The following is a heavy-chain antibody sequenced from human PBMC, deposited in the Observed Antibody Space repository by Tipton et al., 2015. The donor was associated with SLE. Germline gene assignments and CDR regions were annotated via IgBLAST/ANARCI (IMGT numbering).Heavy chain of an antibody. V-gene: IGHV4-34*01. CDR2: INHSGST. J-gene: IGHJ5*02. CDR1: GGSFSGYY. D-gene: IGHD2-2*01. Sequence: TLSLTCAVYGGSFSGYYWSWIRQPPGKGLEWIGEINHSGSTNYNPSLKSRVTISVDTSKNQFSLKLSSVTAADTAVYYCAIRRGLYVISTSCPVGFDPWGQGPLVPVSS. CDR3: AIRRGLYVISTSCPVGFDP.